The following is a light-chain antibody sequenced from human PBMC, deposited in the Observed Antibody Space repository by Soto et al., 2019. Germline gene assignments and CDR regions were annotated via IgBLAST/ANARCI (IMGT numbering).Light chain of an antibody. J-gene: IGKJ1*01. CDR3: MQSLQAWT. CDR2: LGS. V-gene: IGKV2-28*01. CDR1: QSLLHTNGYNY. Sequence: IVMTQSPLSLPVTPGEPASISCRASQSLLHTNGYNYLDWYLQKPGQSPRLLIYLGSNRASGVPDRFSGSGSGTDFTLKITRVEAEDVGVYYCMQSLQAWTFGQGTKVEIK.